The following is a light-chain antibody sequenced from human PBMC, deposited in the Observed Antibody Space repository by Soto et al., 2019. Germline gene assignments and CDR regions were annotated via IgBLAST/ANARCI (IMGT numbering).Light chain of an antibody. CDR3: QQYYSYPIT. Sequence: ASPVALPPPSLSAFCGDRVPITFRASQGINNDLAWYQQKPGKAPKLLIYAASTLQSGVPSRFSGSGSGTDFTLTISCLQSEDFATYYCQQYYSYPITFGQGTRLEIK. J-gene: IGKJ5*01. CDR1: QGINND. CDR2: AAS. V-gene: IGKV1-8*01.